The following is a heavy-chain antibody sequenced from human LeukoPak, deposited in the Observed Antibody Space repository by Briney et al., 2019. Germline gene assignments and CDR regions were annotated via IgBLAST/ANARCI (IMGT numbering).Heavy chain of an antibody. CDR1: GGSISSSSYY. CDR3: ARVRLRYFDY. Sequence: PSETLSLTCTVSGGSISSSSYYWGWIRQPPGKGLEWIGEINHSGSTNYNPSLKSRVTISVDTSKNQFSLKLSSVTAADTAVYYCARVRLRYFDYWGQGTLVTVSS. D-gene: IGHD4-17*01. CDR2: INHSGST. J-gene: IGHJ4*02. V-gene: IGHV4-39*07.